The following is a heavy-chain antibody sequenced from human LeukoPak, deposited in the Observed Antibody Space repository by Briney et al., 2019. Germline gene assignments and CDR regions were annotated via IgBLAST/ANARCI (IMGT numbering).Heavy chain of an antibody. CDR1: GGSISSSSYY. Sequence: SETLSLTCTVSGGSISSSSYYWGWIRQPPGKGLEWIGSIYYSGSTYYNPSLKSRVTISVDTSKNQFSLKLSSVTAADTAVYYCARHGYNWNDPGPFDYWGQGTLVTVSS. D-gene: IGHD1-1*01. J-gene: IGHJ4*02. V-gene: IGHV4-39*01. CDR2: IYYSGST. CDR3: ARHGYNWNDPGPFDY.